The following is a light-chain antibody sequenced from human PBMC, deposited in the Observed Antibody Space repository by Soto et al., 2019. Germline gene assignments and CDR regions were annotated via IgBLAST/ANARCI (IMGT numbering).Light chain of an antibody. V-gene: IGKV3-15*01. J-gene: IGKJ3*01. Sequence: EIVMTQSPATLSVSPGERATLSCRASQSVSSNLAWYQQKPGQAPRLLIYGASTRATGIPARFSGSGSGTEFKFAISSPQSKDFADYYCQQYNNWPPGTFGPGTKVDIK. CDR2: GAS. CDR1: QSVSSN. CDR3: QQYNNWPPGT.